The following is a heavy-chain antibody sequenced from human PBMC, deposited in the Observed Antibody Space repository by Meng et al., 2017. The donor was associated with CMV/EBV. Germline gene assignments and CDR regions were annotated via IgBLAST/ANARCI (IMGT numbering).Heavy chain of an antibody. V-gene: IGHV1-69*05. CDR2: IIPIFGTA. J-gene: IGHJ6*02. CDR3: ARERESGYGMDV. CDR1: GGTFSSYA. D-gene: IGHD3-3*01. Sequence: SVKVSCKASGGTFSSYAISWVRQAPGQGLEWMGGIIPIFGTANYAQKFQGRVTITTDESTSTAYMELSSLRSEDTAVYYCARERESGYGMDVWGLGTTVTVSS.